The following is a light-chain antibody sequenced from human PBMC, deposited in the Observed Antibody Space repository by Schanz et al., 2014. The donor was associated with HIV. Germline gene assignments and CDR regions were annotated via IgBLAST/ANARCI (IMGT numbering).Light chain of an antibody. CDR3: QQYGVSPPWT. CDR2: GAS. V-gene: IGKV3-20*01. Sequence: EIVLTQSPGTLSLSPGERATLSCWASQSVSSNYLAWYQQKPGQAPRLLIYGASSRATGIPDRFSGSGSGTDFTLTISRLEPEDFAVYYCQQYGVSPPWTFGQGTKVEVK. J-gene: IGKJ1*01. CDR1: QSVSSNY.